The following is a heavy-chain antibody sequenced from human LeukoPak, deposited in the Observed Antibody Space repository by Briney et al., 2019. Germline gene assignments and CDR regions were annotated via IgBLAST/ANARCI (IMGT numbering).Heavy chain of an antibody. CDR2: AYHSGST. CDR3: ARQDYSSSGPFNY. CDR1: GYAISSGYC. V-gene: IGHV4-38-2*01. J-gene: IGHJ4*02. D-gene: IGHD6-6*01. Sequence: SETLSLTCAVSGYAISSGYCWGWIRQPPGKGLEWIGSAYHSGSTDYNPSLKSRVTISVDTSKNQFSLKVSSVTAADTAVYYCARQDYSSSGPFNYWGQGTLVTVSS.